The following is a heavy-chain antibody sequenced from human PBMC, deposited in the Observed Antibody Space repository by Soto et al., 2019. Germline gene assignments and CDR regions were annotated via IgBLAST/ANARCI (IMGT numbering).Heavy chain of an antibody. CDR2: IWSDGNNK. Sequence: RLSCGASGFTFSSYAIHWVRQAPGKGLEWVAVIWSDGNNKYYSDSVKGRFTISRDNSKNTVYLQMYSLRAEDTAVYYCARDSKSWNFDYWGQGTLVTVSS. J-gene: IGHJ4*02. CDR1: GFTFSSYA. V-gene: IGHV3-33*01. CDR3: ARDSKSWNFDY. D-gene: IGHD1-1*01.